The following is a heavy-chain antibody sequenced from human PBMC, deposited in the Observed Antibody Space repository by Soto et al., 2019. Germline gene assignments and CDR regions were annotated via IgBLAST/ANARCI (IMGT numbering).Heavy chain of an antibody. V-gene: IGHV4-59*01. CDR1: GGSISSYY. Sequence: SETLCLTCTVSGGSISSYYWSWIRQPPGKGLEWIGYIYYSGSTNYNPSLKSRVTISVDTSKNQFSLKLSSVTAADTAVYYCARMPDNRGLRWPLYYYYGMDVWGQGTTVTVSS. CDR2: IYYSGST. CDR3: ARMPDNRGLRWPLYYYYGMDV. J-gene: IGHJ6*02. D-gene: IGHD4-17*01.